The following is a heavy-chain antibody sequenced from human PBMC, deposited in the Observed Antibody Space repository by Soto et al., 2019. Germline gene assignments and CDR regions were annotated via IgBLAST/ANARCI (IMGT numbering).Heavy chain of an antibody. Sequence: GGSLRLSCAASGFNFSDYAMHWVRQAPGKGLEWVALISYDGSHEYFADSVKGRFTISRDNSKNTVSLQMNSLRPEDTAVYYCEDDSTGYAKYFDYWGQGTLVTVSS. D-gene: IGHD6-19*01. V-gene: IGHV3-30-3*01. CDR3: EDDSTGYAKYFDY. CDR2: ISYDGSHE. J-gene: IGHJ4*02. CDR1: GFNFSDYA.